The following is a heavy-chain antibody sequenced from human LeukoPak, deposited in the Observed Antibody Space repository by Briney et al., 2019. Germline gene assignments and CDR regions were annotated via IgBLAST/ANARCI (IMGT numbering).Heavy chain of an antibody. V-gene: IGHV3-21*01. CDR1: GFTFSSYS. J-gene: IGHJ6*03. CDR3: ARDGVVVVAATLVYYYYMDV. CDR2: ISSSSSYI. Sequence: GGSLRLSCAASGFTFSSYSMNWVRQAPGKGLEWVSSISSSSSYIYYADSVKGRFTISRDNAKNSLYLQMNSLRAEDTAVYYCARDGVVVVAATLVYYYYMDVWGKGTTVTVSS. D-gene: IGHD2-15*01.